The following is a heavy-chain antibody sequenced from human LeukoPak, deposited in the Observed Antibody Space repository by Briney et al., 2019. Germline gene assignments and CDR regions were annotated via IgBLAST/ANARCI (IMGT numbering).Heavy chain of an antibody. CDR3: ARDGHLRPLDSSGYYSGFDY. CDR2: IYYSGST. CDR1: GGSISSSSDY. J-gene: IGHJ4*02. D-gene: IGHD3-22*01. Sequence: PSETLSLTCTVSGGSISSSSDYWGWIRQPPGKGLKWIGSIYYSGSTYYNPSLKSRVTISVDTSKNQFSLKLSSVTAADTAVYYCARDGHLRPLDSSGYYSGFDYWGQGTLVTVSS. V-gene: IGHV4-39*07.